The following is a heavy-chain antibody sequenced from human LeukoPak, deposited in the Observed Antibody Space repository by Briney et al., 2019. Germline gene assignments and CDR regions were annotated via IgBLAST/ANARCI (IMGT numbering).Heavy chain of an antibody. CDR2: ISAYNGNT. V-gene: IGHV1-18*01. D-gene: IGHD6-13*01. Sequence: ASVKVSCKASGYTFTSYGISWVRQAPGQGLEWMGWISAYNGNTNYAQKLQGRVTMTRDTSTSTVYMELSSLRSEDTAVYYCARGEAAAGTDYWGQGTLVTVSS. CDR1: GYTFTSYG. J-gene: IGHJ4*02. CDR3: ARGEAAAGTDY.